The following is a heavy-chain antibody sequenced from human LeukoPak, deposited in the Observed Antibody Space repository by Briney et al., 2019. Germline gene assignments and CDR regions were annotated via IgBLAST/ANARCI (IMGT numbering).Heavy chain of an antibody. CDR1: GFTFSSYG. CDR3: AKVGDSSGYYYYYYYMDV. V-gene: IGHV3-30*02. J-gene: IGHJ6*03. D-gene: IGHD3-22*01. Sequence: GGSLRLSCAASGFTFSSYGMHWVRQAPGKGLEWVAFIRYDGSNKYYADSVKGRFTISRDNSKNTLYLQMNSLRAEDTAVYYCAKVGDSSGYYYYYYYMDVWGKGTTVTVSS. CDR2: IRYDGSNK.